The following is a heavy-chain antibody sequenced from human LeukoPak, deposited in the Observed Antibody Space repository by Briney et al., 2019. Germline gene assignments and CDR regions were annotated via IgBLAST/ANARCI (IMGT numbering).Heavy chain of an antibody. CDR1: GFAFSSYA. D-gene: IGHD4-11*01. V-gene: IGHV3-30-3*01. CDR3: AREARSNSGFDY. CDR2: ISYDGSNK. Sequence: GGSLRLSCAASGFAFSSYAMHWVRQAPGKGLEWVAVISYDGSNKYYADSVKGRFTISRDNSKNTLYLQMNSLRAEDTAVYYCAREARSNSGFDYWGQGTLVTVSS. J-gene: IGHJ4*02.